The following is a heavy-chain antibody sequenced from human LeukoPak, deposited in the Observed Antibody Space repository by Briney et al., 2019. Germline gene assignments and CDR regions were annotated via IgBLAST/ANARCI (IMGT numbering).Heavy chain of an antibody. D-gene: IGHD1-26*01. V-gene: IGHV3-7*01. Sequence: PGGSLRLSCAASGFTFSSYWMSWVRQAPGKGLEWVANIKRDGSEKYYVDSVKGRFTISRDNAKNSLYLQMNSLRAEDTAVYYCARVVGSYSDWFDPWGQGTLVTVSS. CDR3: ARVVGSYSDWFDP. CDR2: IKRDGSEK. CDR1: GFTFSSYW. J-gene: IGHJ5*02.